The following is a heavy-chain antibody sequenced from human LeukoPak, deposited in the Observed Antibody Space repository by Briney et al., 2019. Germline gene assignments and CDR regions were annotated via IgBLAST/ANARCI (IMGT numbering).Heavy chain of an antibody. Sequence: GRSLRLSCAASGFTFDDHAMHWVRQAPGKGLEWVSGISWNSGSIGYADSVKGRFTISRDNAKNSLYLQMNSLRAEDTALYYCAKVRGYGDPFDYWGQGTLVTVSS. D-gene: IGHD4-17*01. CDR3: AKVRGYGDPFDY. CDR1: GFTFDDHA. CDR2: ISWNSGSI. V-gene: IGHV3-9*01. J-gene: IGHJ4*02.